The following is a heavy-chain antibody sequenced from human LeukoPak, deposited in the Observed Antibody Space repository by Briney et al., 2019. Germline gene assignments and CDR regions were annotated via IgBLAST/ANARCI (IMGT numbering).Heavy chain of an antibody. CDR2: INHSGST. CDR3: VRGRNYYGMDV. Sequence: SETLSLTCTVSGGSVSSGSYYWSWIRQPPGKGLEWIGEINHSGSTNYNPSLKSRVTISVDTSKNQFSLKLSSVTAADTAVYYCVRGRNYYGMDVWGQGTTVTVSS. D-gene: IGHD3-16*01. CDR1: GGSVSSGSYY. V-gene: IGHV4-39*07. J-gene: IGHJ6*02.